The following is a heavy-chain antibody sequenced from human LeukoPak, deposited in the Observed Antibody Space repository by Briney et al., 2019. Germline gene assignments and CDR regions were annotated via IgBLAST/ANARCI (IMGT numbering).Heavy chain of an antibody. CDR2: IYSGGST. V-gene: IGHV3-66*01. CDR1: GFTVSSNY. J-gene: IGHJ3*02. Sequence: GGSLRLSCAASGFTVSSNYMSWVRQAPGKGLEWVSVIYSGGSTYYADSVKGRFTISRDNSKNTLYLQMHSLRAEDTAVYYCARDELAADAFDIWGQGTMVTVSS. CDR3: ARDELAADAFDI. D-gene: IGHD6-13*01.